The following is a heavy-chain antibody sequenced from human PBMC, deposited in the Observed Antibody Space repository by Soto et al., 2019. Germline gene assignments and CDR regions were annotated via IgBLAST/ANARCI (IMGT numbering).Heavy chain of an antibody. Sequence: VQLVQSGAEVKKPGSSVKVSCKASGGTFSSYTISWVRQAPGQGLEWMGRIIPILGIANYAQKFQGRVTITADKSTSTAYRELSSLRSEDTAVYYCASVVVAADDAFEIWGQGTMVTVSS. CDR2: IIPILGIA. D-gene: IGHD2-15*01. CDR3: ASVVVAADDAFEI. CDR1: GGTFSSYT. V-gene: IGHV1-69*02. J-gene: IGHJ3*02.